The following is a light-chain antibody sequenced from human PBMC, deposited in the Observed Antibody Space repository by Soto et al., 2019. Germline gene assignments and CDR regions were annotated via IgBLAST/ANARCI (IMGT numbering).Light chain of an antibody. J-gene: IGKJ1*01. CDR2: WAS. CDR3: QQYYSTPT. V-gene: IGKV4-1*01. Sequence: DIVMTQSPDSLAVSLGERATINCKSSQSVLYSSNNKNYLAWYQQKPGQPPKLLIYWASTRESGVPDRFSGSGSGTDFTLTIGSLQAEDVAVSYCQQYYSTPTFGQGTKVEIK. CDR1: QSVLYSSNNKNY.